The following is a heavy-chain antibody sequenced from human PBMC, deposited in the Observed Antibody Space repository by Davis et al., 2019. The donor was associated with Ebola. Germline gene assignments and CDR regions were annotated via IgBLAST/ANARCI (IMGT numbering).Heavy chain of an antibody. D-gene: IGHD2-21*01. V-gene: IGHV3-30*04. CDR1: GFTFSSYA. CDR2: ISYDGSNK. CDR3: ARGLGAYCDY. J-gene: IGHJ4*02. Sequence: PGGSLRLSCAASGFTFSSYAMHWVRQAPGKGLEWVAVISYDGSNKYYADSVKGRFTISRDNAKNSLYLQMNSLRAEDTAVYYCARGLGAYCDYWGQGTLVTVSS.